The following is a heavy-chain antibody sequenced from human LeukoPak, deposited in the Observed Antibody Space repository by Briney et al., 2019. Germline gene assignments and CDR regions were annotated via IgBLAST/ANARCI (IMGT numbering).Heavy chain of an antibody. CDR3: ARVGGGYSSSWPRSFDY. CDR2: ISYDGSNK. CDR1: GFTFSSYS. D-gene: IGHD6-13*01. J-gene: IGHJ4*02. Sequence: PGGSLRLSCAASGFTFSSYSMHWVRQAPGKGLEWVAVISYDGSNKYYADSVKGRFTISRDNSKNTLYLQMNSLRAEDTAVYYCARVGGGYSSSWPRSFDYWGQGTLVTVSS. V-gene: IGHV3-30*05.